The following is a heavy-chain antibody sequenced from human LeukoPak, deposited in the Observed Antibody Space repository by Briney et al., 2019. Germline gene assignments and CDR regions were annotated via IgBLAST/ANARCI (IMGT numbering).Heavy chain of an antibody. CDR3: TRDDYGDYVG. CDR1: GFTFSDYY. CDR2: IRSKAYGGTT. J-gene: IGHJ4*02. V-gene: IGHV3-49*03. D-gene: IGHD4-17*01. Sequence: GGSLRLSCAASGFTFSDYYMSWFRQAPGKGLEWVGFIRSKAYGGTTEYAASVKGRFTISRDDSKSIAYLQMNSLKTEDTAVYYCTRDDYGDYVGWGQGALVTVSS.